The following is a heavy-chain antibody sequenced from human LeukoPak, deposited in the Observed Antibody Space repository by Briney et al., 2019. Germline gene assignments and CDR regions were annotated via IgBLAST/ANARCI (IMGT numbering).Heavy chain of an antibody. J-gene: IGHJ4*02. D-gene: IGHD3-10*01. Sequence: PSETLSLTCAVSGGSISSSNWWSWVRQPPGKGLEWIGEIYHSGSTNYNPSLKSRVTISVDKSKNQFSLKLSSVTAADTAVYYCARINYYGSGSYSHHFDYWGQGNLVTVSS. CDR3: ARINYYGSGSYSHHFDY. CDR2: IYHSGST. CDR1: GGSISSSNW. V-gene: IGHV4-4*02.